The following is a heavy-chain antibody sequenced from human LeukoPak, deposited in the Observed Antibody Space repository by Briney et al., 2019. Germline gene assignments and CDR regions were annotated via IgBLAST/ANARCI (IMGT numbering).Heavy chain of an antibody. CDR2: ISSSSSTI. V-gene: IGHV3-48*01. J-gene: IGHJ6*03. CDR1: GFTFSSYS. CDR3: AREGCSSTSCYPYYYYYMDV. D-gene: IGHD2-2*01. Sequence: GGSLRLSCAASGFTFSSYSMNWVRQAPGKGLEWVSYISSSSSTIYYADSVKGRFTISRDNAKNSLYLQMNSLRAEDTAVYYCAREGCSSTSCYPYYYYYMDVWGKGTTVTVSS.